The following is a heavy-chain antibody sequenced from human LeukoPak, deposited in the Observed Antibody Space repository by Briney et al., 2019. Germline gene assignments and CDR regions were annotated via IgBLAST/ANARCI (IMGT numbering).Heavy chain of an antibody. V-gene: IGHV3-23*01. CDR3: AKVGSIYGFSYMDV. CDR1: GFTFSSYG. J-gene: IGHJ6*03. CDR2: ISGSGGST. D-gene: IGHD3-10*01. Sequence: GGSLRLSCAASGFTFSSYGMSWVRQAPGKGLEWVSAISGSGGSTYYADSVKGRFTISRDNSKNTLYLQMNSLRAEDTAVYYCAKVGSIYGFSYMDVWGKGTTVTVSS.